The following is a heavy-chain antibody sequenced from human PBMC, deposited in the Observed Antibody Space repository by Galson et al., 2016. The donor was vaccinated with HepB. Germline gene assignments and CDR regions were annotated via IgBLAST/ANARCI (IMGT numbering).Heavy chain of an antibody. D-gene: IGHD5/OR15-5a*01. V-gene: IGHV3-48*03. CDR1: GFTFSSYE. CDR3: AKDRVYAAVNWFDP. CDR2: VSTSGSATTM. J-gene: IGHJ5*02. Sequence: SLRLSCAASGFTFSSYEMNWVRQAPGKGLEWVSYVSTSGSATTMFYADSVKGRFTISRDNAKNTLYLQMNSLRAEDTAVYYCAKDRVYAAVNWFDPWGQGTLVTVSS.